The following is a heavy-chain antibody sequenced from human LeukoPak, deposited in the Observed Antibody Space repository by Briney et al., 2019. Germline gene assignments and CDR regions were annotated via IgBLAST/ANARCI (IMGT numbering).Heavy chain of an antibody. Sequence: GGSLRLSCAASGFTFSSYSMNWVRQAPGKGLEWVSSISSSSSYIYYADSVKGRFTISRDNAKNSLYLQMNSLRAEDTAVYYCARGSGSYVLGAFDIWGQGTMVTVSS. CDR1: GFTFSSYS. V-gene: IGHV3-21*01. CDR3: ARGSGSYVLGAFDI. J-gene: IGHJ3*02. CDR2: ISSSSSYI. D-gene: IGHD1-26*01.